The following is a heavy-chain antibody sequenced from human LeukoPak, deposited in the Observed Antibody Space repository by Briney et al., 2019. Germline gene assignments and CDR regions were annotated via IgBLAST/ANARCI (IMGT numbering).Heavy chain of an antibody. Sequence: SETLSLTCTASGGSVSSYYWSWIRQPPGKGLEWIGYIYNSENTKYNSSPESRVTISVDTSKNQFFLKLSSVTAADTAVYYCARFHSGPSGWYVLWYFDLWGRGTLVTVSS. CDR2: IYNSENT. V-gene: IGHV4-4*09. CDR1: GGSVSSYY. J-gene: IGHJ2*01. CDR3: ARFHSGPSGWYVLWYFDL. D-gene: IGHD6-19*01.